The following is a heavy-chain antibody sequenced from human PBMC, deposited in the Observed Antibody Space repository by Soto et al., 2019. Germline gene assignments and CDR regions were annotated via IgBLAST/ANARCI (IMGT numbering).Heavy chain of an antibody. V-gene: IGHV3-13*01. CDR2: IGAAGDT. CDR1: GFTFSSYD. Sequence: EVQLVESGGGLVQPGGSLRLSCAASGFTFSSYDMHWVRQVTGKGLEWVSAIGAAGDTYYPDSVKGRFTISRENAKNSLYLQMNSLRAEDTAVYYCASGGWGSRWYEGGSRIDYWGQGTLVTVSS. D-gene: IGHD6-13*01. CDR3: ASGGWGSRWYEGGSRIDY. J-gene: IGHJ4*02.